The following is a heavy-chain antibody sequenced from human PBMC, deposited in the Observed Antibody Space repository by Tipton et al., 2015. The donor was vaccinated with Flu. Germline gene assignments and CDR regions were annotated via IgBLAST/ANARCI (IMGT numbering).Heavy chain of an antibody. Sequence: TLSLTCAVYTGSFRGYYWTWIRRPPGKGLEWVGEISPSTSTNYNPSLKSRVTISLDTSKNQFSLKLISVTAADTAVYYCARGVTQGRFFDLWGRGTLVTVSS. J-gene: IGHJ2*01. CDR1: TGSFRGYY. CDR2: ISPSTST. D-gene: IGHD2-21*02. CDR3: ARGVTQGRFFDL. V-gene: IGHV4-34*01.